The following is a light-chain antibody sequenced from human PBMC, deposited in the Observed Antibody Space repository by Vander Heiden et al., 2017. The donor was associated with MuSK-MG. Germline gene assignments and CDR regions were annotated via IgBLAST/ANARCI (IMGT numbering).Light chain of an antibody. CDR3: SSYTSSSTLV. Sequence: QSALTQHASVSGSPGQSITISCTGTRSDVGGYNYVSWYQHHPGNAPKLIIYDVSNRPSGVSNRFSGSKSGNTASLTISGLQAEDEADYYCSSYTSSSTLVFGGGTKLTVL. J-gene: IGLJ2*01. CDR1: RSDVGGYNY. V-gene: IGLV2-14*03. CDR2: DVS.